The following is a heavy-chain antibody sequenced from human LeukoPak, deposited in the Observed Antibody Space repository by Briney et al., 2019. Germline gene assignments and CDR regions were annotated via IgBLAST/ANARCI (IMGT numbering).Heavy chain of an antibody. CDR2: IYYSGST. CDR1: GGSISSYY. D-gene: IGHD5-12*01. V-gene: IGHV4-59*01. CDR3: ARGGAIAATIYSY. Sequence: SETLSLTCTVSGGSISSYYWSWIRRPPGKGLEWIGYIYYSGSTNYNPSLKSRLNISIDTSKSQFSLNLGSVTAADTAVYYCARGGAIAATIYSYWGQGTPVTVSS. J-gene: IGHJ4*02.